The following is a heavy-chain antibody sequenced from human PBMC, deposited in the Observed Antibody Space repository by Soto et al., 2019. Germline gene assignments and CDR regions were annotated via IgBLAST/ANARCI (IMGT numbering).Heavy chain of an antibody. CDR2: VYPADSDT. CDR3: ARQGPETMVLLFLEHPYHYVLARPAQATTDL. CDR1: GYTFTTYW. D-gene: IGHD3-10*01. V-gene: IGHV5-51*01. Sequence: PWEALKISCRGSGYTFTTYWIGWVRQMPGKGLEWMGIVYPADSDTRYSPSFQGQVTISADRSISTAFLRWSSLKASDTAIYYCARQGPETMVLLFLEHPYHYVLARPAQATTDL. J-gene: IGHJ2*01.